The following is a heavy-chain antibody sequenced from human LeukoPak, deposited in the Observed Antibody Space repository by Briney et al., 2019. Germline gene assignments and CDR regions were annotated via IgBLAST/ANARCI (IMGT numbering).Heavy chain of an antibody. V-gene: IGHV3-23*01. CDR1: GFTFSSYA. CDR3: ANPGRYSSGWVFPPSFDY. J-gene: IGHJ4*02. D-gene: IGHD6-19*01. Sequence: GGSLRLSCAASGFTFSSYAMSWVRQAPGKGLEWVSAILGSGGSTYYADSVKGRFTISRDNSKNTLYLQMNSLRAEDTAVYYCANPGRYSSGWVFPPSFDYWGQGTLVTVSS. CDR2: ILGSGGST.